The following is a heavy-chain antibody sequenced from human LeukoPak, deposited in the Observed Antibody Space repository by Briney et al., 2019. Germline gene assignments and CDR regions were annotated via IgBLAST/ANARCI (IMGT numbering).Heavy chain of an antibody. CDR1: GFTFSDYY. Sequence: GGSLRLSCAASGFTFSDYYMIWIRQAPGKGLEWVSYISSTSSYTNYADSVKGRFTISRDNAKNSLYLQMNSLRAEDTAVYYCARALFPSSGNNRIDYWGQGTLVTVSS. V-gene: IGHV3-11*05. J-gene: IGHJ4*02. CDR2: ISSTSSYT. D-gene: IGHD3-10*01. CDR3: ARALFPSSGNNRIDY.